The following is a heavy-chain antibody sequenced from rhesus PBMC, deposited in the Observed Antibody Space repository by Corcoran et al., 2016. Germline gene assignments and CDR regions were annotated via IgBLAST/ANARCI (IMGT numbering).Heavy chain of an antibody. CDR2: INGNSGST. D-gene: IGHD4-29*01. CDR1: GASISSNW. CDR3: ARGQAATPFDY. V-gene: IGHV4-80*01. Sequence: QVQLQESGPGLVKPSETLSLPCTVSGASISSNWWSWLRQVPGKGLEWIGDINGNSGSTNYNPPLKSRVTISKDASKNQLSLMLSSVTAADTAMYHCARGQAATPFDYWGQGVLVTVSS. J-gene: IGHJ4*01.